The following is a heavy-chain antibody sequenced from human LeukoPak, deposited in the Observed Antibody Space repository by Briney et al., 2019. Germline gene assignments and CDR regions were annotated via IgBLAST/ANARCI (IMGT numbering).Heavy chain of an antibody. V-gene: IGHV5-51*01. Sequence: GESLKISCEASGYSFTNNWIGWLRQMPGKGLEWMGSTNPRDSDTRYSPSFQGQVTISADRSTSSAYLQWSSLKASDTALYYCARWGAGGQTIGWGVDYWGQGTLVTVSS. D-gene: IGHD6-19*01. CDR1: GYSFTNNW. CDR2: TNPRDSDT. CDR3: ARWGAGGQTIGWGVDY. J-gene: IGHJ4*02.